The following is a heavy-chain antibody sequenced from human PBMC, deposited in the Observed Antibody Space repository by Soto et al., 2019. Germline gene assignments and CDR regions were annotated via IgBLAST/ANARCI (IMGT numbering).Heavy chain of an antibody. V-gene: IGHV1-18*01. CDR2: ISGYNGNT. CDR1: GYTFTTYG. CDR3: AREGQAPYYYYGMDV. Sequence: ASVKVSCKASGYTFTTYGFSWVRQAPGQGLEWMGWISGYNGNTKYAEKFQGRVTMTTDTSTSTAHMELRSLRSDDTAVYYCAREGQAPYYYYGMDVWG. J-gene: IGHJ6*02.